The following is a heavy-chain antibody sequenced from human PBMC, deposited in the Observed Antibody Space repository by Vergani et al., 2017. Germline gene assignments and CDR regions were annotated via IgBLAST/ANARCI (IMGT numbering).Heavy chain of an antibody. CDR1: GGSMSGYY. D-gene: IGHD3-10*01. Sequence: QVRLQESGPGLVKPSETLSLTCSVSGGSMSGYYWSWIRQPPGKELEWIGYMYHSGSTNYNPSFETRVTISGDTSKNQFTLKLNSVTAADTAVYYCGRVAYFYGLGNRLLDLWGQGILVTDSS. V-gene: IGHV4-59*01. CDR2: MYHSGST. CDR3: GRVAYFYGLGNRLLDL. J-gene: IGHJ5*02.